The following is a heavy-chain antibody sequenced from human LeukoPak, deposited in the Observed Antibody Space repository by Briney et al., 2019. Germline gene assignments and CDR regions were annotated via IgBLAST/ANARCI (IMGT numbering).Heavy chain of an antibody. V-gene: IGHV4-59*01. CDR3: ARGTTLYSSGWYAYYFDY. Sequence: SETLSLTCTVSGGSISSYYWSWIRQPPGKGLEWIGYIYYSGSTNYNPSLKSRVTISVDTSKNQFSLKLSSVTAADTAVYYCARGTTLYSSGWYAYYFDYWAREPWSPSPQ. D-gene: IGHD6-19*01. CDR1: GGSISSYY. CDR2: IYYSGST. J-gene: IGHJ4*02.